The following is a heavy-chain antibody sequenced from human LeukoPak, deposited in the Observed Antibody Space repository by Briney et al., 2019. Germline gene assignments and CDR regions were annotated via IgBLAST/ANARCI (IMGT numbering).Heavy chain of an antibody. CDR2: INTDGGSI. V-gene: IGHV3-48*04. CDR1: GFTFSSYG. J-gene: IGHJ4*02. CDR3: ARGYDSWDS. Sequence: GGSLRLSCAASGFTFSSYGMHWVRQAPGKGLEWVSYINTDGGSIYYADSVKGRFTISRDNAKNSLYLQMNSLRAEDTAVYYCARGYDSWDSWGQGTLVTVSS. D-gene: IGHD3-16*01.